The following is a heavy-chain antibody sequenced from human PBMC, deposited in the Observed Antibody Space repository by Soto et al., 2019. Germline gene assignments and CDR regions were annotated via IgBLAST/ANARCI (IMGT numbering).Heavy chain of an antibody. CDR2: INHSGST. V-gene: IGHV4-34*01. CDR3: ARAGQLGLDV. CDR1: GGSFSGYY. J-gene: IGHJ6*02. D-gene: IGHD1-1*01. Sequence: SETLSLTCAVYGGSFSGYYWSWVRQPPGEGLEWIGEINHSGSTNYNPSLKSRVTISVDTSKNQFSLKLSSVTAADTAVYYCARAGQLGLDVWGQGTTVTVSS.